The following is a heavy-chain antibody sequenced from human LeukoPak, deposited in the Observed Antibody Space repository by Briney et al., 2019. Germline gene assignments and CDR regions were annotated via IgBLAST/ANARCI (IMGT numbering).Heavy chain of an antibody. CDR3: AKFATVTVPNWLDF. CDR2: IYYTGTA. J-gene: IGHJ5*01. D-gene: IGHD4-17*01. CDR1: GGSISCYF. Sequence: SAPLSLTCTVSGGSISCYFWSWIRPPPGEGLQLIGYIYYTGTASYNPSLNSRVTMSVDTSKNQFSLKVSSVTAADTAAYYCAKFATVTVPNWLDFWGQGTLVTVSS. V-gene: IGHV4-59*01.